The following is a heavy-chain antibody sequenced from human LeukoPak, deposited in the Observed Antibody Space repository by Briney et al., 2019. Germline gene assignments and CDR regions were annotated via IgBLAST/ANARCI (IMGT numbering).Heavy chain of an antibody. J-gene: IGHJ4*02. CDR2: IIPIFGTA. CDR3: PRVPRLLWLTHFDY. D-gene: IGHD3-10*01. V-gene: IGHV1-69*01. CDR1: GGTFSSYA. Sequence: ASVKVSCKASGGTFSSYAISWVRQAPGQGLEWMGGIIPIFGTANYAQKFQGRVTITADESTSTAYMELSSLRSEDTAVYYCPRVPRLLWLTHFDYWGQGTLVTVSS.